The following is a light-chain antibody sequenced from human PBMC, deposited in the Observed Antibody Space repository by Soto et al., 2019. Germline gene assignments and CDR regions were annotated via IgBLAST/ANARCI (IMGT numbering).Light chain of an antibody. V-gene: IGLV2-14*01. J-gene: IGLJ2*01. CDR2: DVS. Sequence: QSALTQPASVSGSPGQSITISCTGSSGDIGDYKYVSWYKQHPGKAPKLMIYDVSNRPSGVSNRFSASKSGNTASLTISGLKAEDEAYYYCSSNTSTDFVIFGGGTKLTVL. CDR3: SSNTSTDFVI. CDR1: SGDIGDYKY.